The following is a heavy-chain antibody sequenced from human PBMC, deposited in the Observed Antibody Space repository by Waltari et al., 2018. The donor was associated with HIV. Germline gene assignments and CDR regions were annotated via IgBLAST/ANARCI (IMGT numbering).Heavy chain of an antibody. V-gene: IGHV4-34*01. Sequence: QVQLQQWGAGLLKPSETLSLTCAVYGGSFSGYYWSWIRQPPGKGLEWIGEINHSGSTNYNPSLKSRVTISVDTSKNQFSLKLSSVTAADTAVYYCARGRKTIYGMDVWGQGTTVTVSS. CDR3: ARGRKTIYGMDV. CDR2: INHSGST. J-gene: IGHJ6*02. CDR1: GGSFSGYY.